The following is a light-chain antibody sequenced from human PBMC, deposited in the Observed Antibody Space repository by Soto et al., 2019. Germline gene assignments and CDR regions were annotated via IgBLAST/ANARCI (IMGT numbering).Light chain of an antibody. CDR2: LGS. CDR1: QSLLHSNGYNY. Sequence: DIVMTQSPLSLPVTPGEPASISCRSSQSLLHSNGYNYLDWYLQKPGQSPQLLIYLGSNRASGGPGRFSCSGSGTDFTLKISGVEAEDVGVYYCMQALHTPLTFGGGTKVEIK. CDR3: MQALHTPLT. J-gene: IGKJ4*01. V-gene: IGKV2-28*01.